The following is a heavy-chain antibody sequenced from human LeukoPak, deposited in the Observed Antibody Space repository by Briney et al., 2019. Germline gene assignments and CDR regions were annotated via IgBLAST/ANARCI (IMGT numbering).Heavy chain of an antibody. D-gene: IGHD1-14*01. V-gene: IGHV4-59*12. CDR2: FYYRGST. J-gene: IGHJ4*02. CDR1: GGSLCSYY. CDR3: ARHSGTLGYFDY. Sequence: SETLSLTCTVSGGSLCSYYWSWIRQPPGKGLEWIGYFYYRGSTNYNPSLKSRVTISLDTSKNQFSLRLRSVTAADTAVYYCARHSGTLGYFDYWGQGTRVTVSS.